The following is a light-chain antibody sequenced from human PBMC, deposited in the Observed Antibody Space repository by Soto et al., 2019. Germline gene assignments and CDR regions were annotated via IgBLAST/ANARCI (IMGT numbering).Light chain of an antibody. CDR2: DVI. V-gene: IGLV2-11*01. Sequence: QSALTQPRSVSGSPGQSVTISCTGTSSDVGGYDHVSWYQHHPGVAPKLMIYDVIRRPSGVPDRFSGTRSDNTASLTISGLQAEDEADYYCCSFAGDYPLFGGGTKLTVL. CDR1: SSDVGGYDH. CDR3: CSFAGDYPL. J-gene: IGLJ2*01.